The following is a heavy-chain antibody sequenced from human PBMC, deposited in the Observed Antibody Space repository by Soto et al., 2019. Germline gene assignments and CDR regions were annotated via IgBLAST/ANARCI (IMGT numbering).Heavy chain of an antibody. D-gene: IGHD3-10*01. CDR2: ITSKAYAGTT. J-gene: IGHJ4*02. V-gene: IGHV3-49*03. CDR3: SRVPPNNRGAPLDY. CDR1: GYTFGDYA. Sequence: GGSLRLSCTASGYTFGDYAMIWFRQAPGKGLEWVGFITSKAYAGTTEYAATVKGRFTISRDDSKSIAYLQMNSLKTDDTAVYYCSRVPPNNRGAPLDYWGQGTLVTVSS.